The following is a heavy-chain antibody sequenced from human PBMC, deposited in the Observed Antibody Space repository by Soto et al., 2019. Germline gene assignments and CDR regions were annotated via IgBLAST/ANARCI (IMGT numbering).Heavy chain of an antibody. CDR1: GGSISSSSYY. CDR3: GMWHGQRAHYYYCMDV. CDR2: IYYSGST. J-gene: IGHJ6*02. D-gene: IGHD2-2*01. Sequence: QLQLQESGPGLVKPSETLSLTCTVSGGSISSSSYYWGWILQPPGKGLEWIGSIYYSGSTYYNPSLKRRATISVDTSLHQYSRQRCSVTAADTTVYYCGMWHGQRAHYYYCMDVWGQGTTVTVS. V-gene: IGHV4-39*01.